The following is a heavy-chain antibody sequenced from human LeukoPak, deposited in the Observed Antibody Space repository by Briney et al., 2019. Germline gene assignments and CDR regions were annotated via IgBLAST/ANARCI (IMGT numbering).Heavy chain of an antibody. CDR1: GGSFSGYY. V-gene: IGHV4-34*01. CDR3: ARVASILWWYFDY. J-gene: IGHJ4*02. Sequence: PSETLSLTCAVYGGSFSGYYWSWIRQPPGKGLEWIGEINHSGSTNYNPSLKSRVTISVDTSKNQFSLKLSSVTAADTAVYYCARVASILWWYFDYWGQGTLVTVSS. D-gene: IGHD2-21*01. CDR2: INHSGST.